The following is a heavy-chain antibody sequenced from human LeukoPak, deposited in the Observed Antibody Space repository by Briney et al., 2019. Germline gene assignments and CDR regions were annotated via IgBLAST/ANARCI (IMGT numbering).Heavy chain of an antibody. CDR3: ANGDGFDY. V-gene: IGHV3-7*01. CDR1: GFTFSGYR. CDR2: IKQDGSEK. Sequence: GGSLRLSCAASGFTFSGYRMNWVRQAPGKGLEGVAYIKQDGSEKYYVDSVKGRFTIFRDNAKNSLYLQMDSLRVEDTAVYYCANGDGFDYWGQGTLVIVSS. D-gene: IGHD5-24*01. J-gene: IGHJ4*02.